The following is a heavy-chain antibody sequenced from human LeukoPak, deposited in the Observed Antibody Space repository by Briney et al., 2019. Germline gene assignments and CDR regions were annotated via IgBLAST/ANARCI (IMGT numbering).Heavy chain of an antibody. CDR2: IYYSGST. CDR3: ARGPDYYGSGSYRTYNWFDP. Sequence: SETLSLTCTVSLGSISSSIYYWGWIRQPPGRGLEWMGSIYYSGSTYYNTSLKSPVTISVDTSKNQFSLKLCSVTAADTAVYYCARGPDYYGSGSYRTYNWFDPWGQGTLVTVS. J-gene: IGHJ5*02. CDR1: LGSISSSIYY. D-gene: IGHD3-10*01. V-gene: IGHV4-39*01.